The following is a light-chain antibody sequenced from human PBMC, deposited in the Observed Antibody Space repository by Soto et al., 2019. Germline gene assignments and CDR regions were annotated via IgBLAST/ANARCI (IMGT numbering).Light chain of an antibody. CDR2: DAS. J-gene: IGKJ4*01. CDR1: QSVSSY. CDR3: QQRSNWPPLP. V-gene: IGKV3-11*01. Sequence: EIVLTQSPATLSLSPGERATLSCRASQSVSSYLAWYQQKPGQAPRLLIYDASNRATGIPARFSGSGSGTDFTLTISSLEPEDFAVYYCQQRSNWPPLPFGGGTNVDIK.